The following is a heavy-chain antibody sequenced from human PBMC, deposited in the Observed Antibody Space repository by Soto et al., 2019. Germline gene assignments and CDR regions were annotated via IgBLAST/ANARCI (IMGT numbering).Heavy chain of an antibody. V-gene: IGHV4-4*02. CDR3: ARAEMATIISNYYYGMDV. CDR2: IYHSGST. CDR1: GGSISSSNW. J-gene: IGHJ6*02. D-gene: IGHD5-12*01. Sequence: QVQLQESGPGLVKPSGTLSLTCAVSGGSISSSNWWSWVRQPPGKGLEWMGEIYHSGSTNYNPSLKSRVTISVDKSKNQFSLKLSSVTAADTAVYYCARAEMATIISNYYYGMDVWGQGTTVTVSS.